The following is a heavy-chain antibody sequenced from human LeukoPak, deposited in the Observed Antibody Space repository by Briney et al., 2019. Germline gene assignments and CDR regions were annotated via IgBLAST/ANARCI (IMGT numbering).Heavy chain of an antibody. Sequence: ASVKVSCKASGYTFTSYGISWARQAPGQGLEWMGWISVYNGNTNYAQKLQGRVTMTTDTSTSTAYMELRSLRSDDTAVYYCARDPYSGSPYYFDYWGQGTLVIVSS. CDR2: ISVYNGNT. D-gene: IGHD1-26*01. CDR1: GYTFTSYG. J-gene: IGHJ4*02. CDR3: ARDPYSGSPYYFDY. V-gene: IGHV1-18*01.